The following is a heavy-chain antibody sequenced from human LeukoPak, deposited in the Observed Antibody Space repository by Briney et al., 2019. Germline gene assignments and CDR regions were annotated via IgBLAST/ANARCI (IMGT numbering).Heavy chain of an antibody. J-gene: IGHJ5*02. Sequence: ASVKVSCKASGYTFTSYYMHWVRQAPGQGLDWMRIINPSGGSTSYAQKFQGRVTMTRDTSTSTVYMELSSLRSEDTAVYYCARGYLYCSGGSCIPNWFDPWGQGTLVTVSS. CDR1: GYTFTSYY. D-gene: IGHD2-15*01. CDR3: ARGYLYCSGGSCIPNWFDP. CDR2: INPSGGST. V-gene: IGHV1-46*01.